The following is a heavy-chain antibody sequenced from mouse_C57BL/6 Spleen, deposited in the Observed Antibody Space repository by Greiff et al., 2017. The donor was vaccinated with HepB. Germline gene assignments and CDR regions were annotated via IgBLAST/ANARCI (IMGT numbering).Heavy chain of an antibody. Sequence: VQLQQSGAELVKPGASVTLSCTASGFNIKDYYMHWVKQRTEQGLEWIGRIDAEDGETKYAPKFQGKATIPADTSSNTAYLQLSSLTSEDTAVYYCARSDYYGSSGAYWGQGTLVTVSA. J-gene: IGHJ3*01. V-gene: IGHV14-2*01. D-gene: IGHD1-1*01. CDR2: IDAEDGET. CDR1: GFNIKDYY. CDR3: ARSDYYGSSGAY.